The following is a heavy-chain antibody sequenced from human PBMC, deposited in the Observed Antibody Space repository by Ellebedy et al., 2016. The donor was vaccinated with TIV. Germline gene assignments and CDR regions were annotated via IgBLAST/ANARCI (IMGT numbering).Heavy chain of an antibody. D-gene: IGHD2-8*01. J-gene: IGHJ4*02. CDR2: ISYDGGNK. V-gene: IGHV3-30-3*01. CDR1: GFTFNSYA. CDR3: ARPFLMVDAPFDY. Sequence: GESLKISCAASGFTFNSYAMHWVRHARGKGLEWVAIISYDGGNKFYADSVKGRFTISRDNSKNTLYLQMNGLRAEDTAVYYCARPFLMVDAPFDYWGQGTLVTVSS.